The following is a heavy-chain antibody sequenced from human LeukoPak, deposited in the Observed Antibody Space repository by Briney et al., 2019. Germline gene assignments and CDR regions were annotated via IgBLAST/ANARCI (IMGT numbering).Heavy chain of an antibody. J-gene: IGHJ1*01. CDR1: GGSISSYY. D-gene: IGHD1-26*01. V-gene: IGHV4-59*01. CDR2: IYYSGST. CDR3: ARSPGATTQYFQH. Sequence: PSETLSLTCTASGGSISSYYWSWIRQPPGKGLEWIGYIYYSGSTNYNPSLKSRVTISVDTSKNQFSLKLSSVTAADTAVYYCARSPGATTQYFQHWGQGTLVTVSS.